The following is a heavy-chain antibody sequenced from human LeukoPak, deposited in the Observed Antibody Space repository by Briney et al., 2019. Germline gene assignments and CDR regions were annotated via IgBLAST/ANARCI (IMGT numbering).Heavy chain of an antibody. Sequence: GGSLRLSRAASGFTFSSYGMHWVRQAPGKGLEWVAFIRYDGSNKYYADSVKGRFTISRDNSKNTLYLQMNSLRAEDTAVYYCAKEMGPIVVVPAAGFSLSFDAFDPWGQGTLVTVSS. J-gene: IGHJ5*02. CDR3: AKEMGPIVVVPAAGFSLSFDAFDP. D-gene: IGHD2-2*01. CDR1: GFTFSSYG. V-gene: IGHV3-30*02. CDR2: IRYDGSNK.